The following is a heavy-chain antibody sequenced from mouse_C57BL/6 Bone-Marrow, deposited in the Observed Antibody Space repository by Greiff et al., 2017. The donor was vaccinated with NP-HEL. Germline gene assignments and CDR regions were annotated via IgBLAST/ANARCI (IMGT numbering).Heavy chain of an antibody. CDR1: GYTFTSYW. J-gene: IGHJ2*01. Sequence: QVQLQQPGTELVKPGASVKLSCTASGYTFTSYWMHWVKQRPGQGLEWIGNINPSNGGTNYNEKFKSKATLTVDKSSSTAYMQLSSLTSEDSAVYYCARSGGLGTTVVDYFDDWGQGTTLTVSS. CDR2: INPSNGGT. D-gene: IGHD1-1*01. CDR3: ARSGGLGTTVVDYFDD. V-gene: IGHV1-53*01.